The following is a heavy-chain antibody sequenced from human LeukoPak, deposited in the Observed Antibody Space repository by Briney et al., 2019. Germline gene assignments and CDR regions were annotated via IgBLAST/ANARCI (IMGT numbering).Heavy chain of an antibody. J-gene: IGHJ4*02. D-gene: IGHD3-22*01. CDR1: GFTFSSYG. Sequence: PGGSLRLSCAASGFTFSSYGMNWVRQAPGKGLEWVSSISSRSSYIYYADSVKGRFTISRDNAKNSLYLQMNSLRAEDTAVYYCARDGGYYDSSGYSGDYWGQGTLVTVSS. CDR2: ISSRSSYI. CDR3: ARDGGYYDSSGYSGDY. V-gene: IGHV3-21*01.